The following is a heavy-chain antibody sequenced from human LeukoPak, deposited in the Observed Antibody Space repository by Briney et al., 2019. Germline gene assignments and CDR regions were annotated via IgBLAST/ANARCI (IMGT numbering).Heavy chain of an antibody. CDR3: ARGIRPYYYYMDV. J-gene: IGHJ6*03. CDR1: GYTFTSYG. V-gene: IGHV1-2*02. Sequence: ASVKVSCKASGYTFTSYGISWVRQAPGQGLEWMGWINPNSGGTNYAQKFQGRVTMTRDTSISTAYMELSRLRSDDTAVYYCARGIRPYYYYMDVWGKGTTVTVSS. CDR2: INPNSGGT.